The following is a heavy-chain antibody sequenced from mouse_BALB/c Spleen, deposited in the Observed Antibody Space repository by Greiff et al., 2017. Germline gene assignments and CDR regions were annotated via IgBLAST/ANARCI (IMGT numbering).Heavy chain of an antibody. CDR2: IYPGDGDT. Sequence: QVQLQQSGPELVKPGASVKISCKASGYAFSSSWMNWVKQRPGQGLEWIGRIYPGDGDTNYNGKFKGKATLTADKSSSTAYMQLSSLTSVDSAVYFCARSEDEDYWGQGTTLTVSS. CDR1: GYAFSSSW. V-gene: IGHV1-82*01. CDR3: ARSEDEDY. J-gene: IGHJ2*01.